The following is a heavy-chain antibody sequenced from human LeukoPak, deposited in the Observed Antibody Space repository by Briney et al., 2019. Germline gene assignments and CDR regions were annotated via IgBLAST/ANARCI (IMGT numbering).Heavy chain of an antibody. Sequence: PVGSLRLSCVASGFTFSTYGMHWVRQAPGKGLEWVAVILYDRSNKYYADSVKGRFTISRDNSKNTLYLQMNSLRAEDTAVYYCAKDSLGYCSSTSCYSYNWFDSWGQGILVTVSS. CDR1: GFTFSTYG. CDR3: AKDSLGYCSSTSCYSYNWFDS. D-gene: IGHD2-2*01. CDR2: ILYDRSNK. V-gene: IGHV3-33*05. J-gene: IGHJ5*01.